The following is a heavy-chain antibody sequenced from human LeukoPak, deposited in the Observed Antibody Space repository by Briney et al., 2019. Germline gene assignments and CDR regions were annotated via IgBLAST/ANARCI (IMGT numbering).Heavy chain of an antibody. CDR2: IYYSGST. D-gene: IGHD5-18*01. V-gene: IGHV4-59*08. CDR1: GGSISSYY. CDR3: AKTSSDTVTYYMDV. Sequence: SETLSLTCTVSGGSISSYYWSWIRQPPGKGLEWIGYIYYSGSTNYNPSLKSRVTISVDTSKNQFSLILSSVTAADTAVYYCAKTSSDTVTYYMDVWGKGTTVIVSS. J-gene: IGHJ6*03.